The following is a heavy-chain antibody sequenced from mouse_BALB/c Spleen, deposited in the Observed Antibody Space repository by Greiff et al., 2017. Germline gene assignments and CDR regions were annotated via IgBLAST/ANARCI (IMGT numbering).Heavy chain of an antibody. CDR3: ARSYYYGSRGCWFAY. J-gene: IGHJ3*01. CDR2: IYPGNGDT. D-gene: IGHD1-1*01. CDR1: GYTFTSYN. V-gene: IGHV1-12*01. Sequence: LQQSGPELVKPWASVKMSCKASGYTFTSYNMHRVKQPPRQGLEWIGAIYPGNGDTSYNQKLKGKATLTADKSSSTAYMQLSSLTSEDSAVYYCARSYYYGSRGCWFAYWGEGTLVTVSA.